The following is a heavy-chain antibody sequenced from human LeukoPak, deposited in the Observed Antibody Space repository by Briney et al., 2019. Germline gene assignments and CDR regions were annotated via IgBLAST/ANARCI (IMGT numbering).Heavy chain of an antibody. D-gene: IGHD4-23*01. CDR3: ARGPPGGHDY. V-gene: IGHV4-34*01. CDR2: INRNGST. Sequence: PSETLSLTCAVYGGSFSGYYWSWIRQPPGKGLEWIGEINRNGSTNYNPSLKSRVTISVDTSKNQFSLKVSSVTAADTAVYYRARGPPGGHDYWGQGTLVTVSS. CDR1: GGSFSGYY. J-gene: IGHJ4*02.